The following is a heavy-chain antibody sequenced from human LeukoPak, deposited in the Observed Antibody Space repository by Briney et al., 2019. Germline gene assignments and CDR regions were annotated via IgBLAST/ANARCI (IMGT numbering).Heavy chain of an antibody. CDR2: ISGRGDRT. J-gene: IGHJ6*02. V-gene: IGHV3-23*01. CDR1: EFTFSREW. CDR3: AREEAYYGMDV. Sequence: GGSLRLSCAASEFTFSREWMTWFRQAPGKGREWVSAISGRGDRTSYADSVKGRVTISRDNSKNTLYLQMNSLRAEDTAVYYCAREEAYYGMDVWGQGTTVTVSS.